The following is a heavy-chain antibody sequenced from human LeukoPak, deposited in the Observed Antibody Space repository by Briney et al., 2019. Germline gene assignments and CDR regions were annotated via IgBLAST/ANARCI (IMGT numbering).Heavy chain of an antibody. J-gene: IGHJ6*03. CDR3: ASSIVVVVAATINENYYYMDV. CDR2: IYCSGST. CDR1: GGSISSGDYY. Sequence: TPSETLSLTCTVSGGSISSGDYYWSWIRQPPGKGLEWIGYIYCSGSTYYNPSLKSRVTISVDTSKNQFSLKLSSVTAADTAVYYCASSIVVVVAATINENYYYMDVWGKGTTVTVSS. V-gene: IGHV4-30-4*08. D-gene: IGHD2-15*01.